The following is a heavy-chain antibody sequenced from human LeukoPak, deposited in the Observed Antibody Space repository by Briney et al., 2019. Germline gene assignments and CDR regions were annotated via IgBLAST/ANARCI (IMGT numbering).Heavy chain of an antibody. J-gene: IGHJ4*02. CDR3: ARAREFSSSSGRSYYFDY. D-gene: IGHD6-6*01. V-gene: IGHV4-39*07. Sequence: SETLSLTCTVSGGSISSSSYYWGWIRQPPGKGLEWIGSIQYSGSTYYNPSLKSRVTISVDTSKNQFSLKLSSVTAADTAVYYSARAREFSSSSGRSYYFDYWGQGTLVTVSS. CDR1: GGSISSSSYY. CDR2: IQYSGST.